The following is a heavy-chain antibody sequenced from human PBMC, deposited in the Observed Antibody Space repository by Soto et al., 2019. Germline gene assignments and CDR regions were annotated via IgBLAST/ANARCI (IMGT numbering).Heavy chain of an antibody. Sequence: QVQLVQSGAEVKKPGASVKVSCNASGYTFTSYDINWVRQATGQGLEWMGWMNPNSGNTGYAQKFQDRVTMTRNTSISTAYMELSSLRSEDTAVYYCARSYDSSDDAFDIWGQGTMVTVSS. CDR2: MNPNSGNT. D-gene: IGHD3-22*01. J-gene: IGHJ3*02. CDR1: GYTFTSYD. CDR3: ARSYDSSDDAFDI. V-gene: IGHV1-8*01.